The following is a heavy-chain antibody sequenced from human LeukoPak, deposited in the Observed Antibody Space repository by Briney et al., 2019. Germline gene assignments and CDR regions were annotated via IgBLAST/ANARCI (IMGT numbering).Heavy chain of an antibody. CDR2: ISGSGGST. CDR3: AKSSRYGSGSYARFDP. J-gene: IGHJ5*02. Sequence: GGSLRLSCAASGFTFSSYAMSWVRQAPGKGLEWVSAISGSGGSTYYADSVKGRFTISRDNSKNTLYLQMNSLRAEDTAVYYCAKSSRYGSGSYARFDPWGQGTLITVSS. CDR1: GFTFSSYA. D-gene: IGHD3-10*01. V-gene: IGHV3-23*01.